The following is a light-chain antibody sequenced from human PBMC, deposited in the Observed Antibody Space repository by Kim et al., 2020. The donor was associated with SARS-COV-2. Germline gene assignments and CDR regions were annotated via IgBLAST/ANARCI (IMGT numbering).Light chain of an antibody. V-gene: IGLV1-47*01. CDR3: AAWDDSLSGRV. J-gene: IGLJ3*02. CDR1: SSNIGSHY. CDR2: RNN. Sequence: QSVLTQPPSASGTPGQRVTISCSGSSSNIGSHYVYWYQHLPGTAPKLLIYRNNQRPSGVPDRFSGPKSGTSASLAITGLRSEDEAHYYCAAWDDSLSGRVFGGGTQLTVL.